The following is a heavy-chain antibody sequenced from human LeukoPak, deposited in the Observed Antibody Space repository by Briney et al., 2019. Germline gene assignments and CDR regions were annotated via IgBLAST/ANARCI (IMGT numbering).Heavy chain of an antibody. J-gene: IGHJ3*01. CDR2: IYHSGST. Sequence: SGTLSLTCVVSGGSITNSSWWNWVRQPPGKGLEWIGGIYHSGSTNYNPSHKSRVTISVDKSKNQFSLNLSSVTAADTAVYYCARDPIGSVWGQGTMVTVSS. V-gene: IGHV4-4*02. CDR1: GGSITNSSW. CDR3: ARDPIGSV. D-gene: IGHD1-26*01.